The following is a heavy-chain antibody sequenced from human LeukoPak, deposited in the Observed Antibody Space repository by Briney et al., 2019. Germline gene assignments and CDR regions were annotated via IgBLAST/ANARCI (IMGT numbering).Heavy chain of an antibody. CDR3: ARRPGRGDGYNYFDY. Sequence: PSETLSLTCTVSGGSISSYYWSWIRQPPGKGLEWIGYIYYSGSTNYNPSLKSRVTISVDTSKNQFSLKLSSVTAADTAVYYCARRPGRGDGYNYFDYWGQGTLVTVSS. CDR1: GGSISSYY. V-gene: IGHV4-59*01. CDR2: IYYSGST. D-gene: IGHD5-24*01. J-gene: IGHJ4*02.